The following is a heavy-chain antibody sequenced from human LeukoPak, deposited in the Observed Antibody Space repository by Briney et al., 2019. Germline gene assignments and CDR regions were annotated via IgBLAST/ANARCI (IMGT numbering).Heavy chain of an antibody. CDR2: MNPNSGTT. J-gene: IGHJ6*02. D-gene: IGHD3-10*01. V-gene: IGHV1-8*02. CDR1: GGTFSSYA. Sequence: ASVKVSCKASGGTFSSYAISWVRQATGQGLEWMGWMNPNSGTTGYAQKFQGRVTMTRNTSISTAYMELSSLRSEDTAVYYCARVHYYGSGSYPTNYYYYGMDVWGQGTTVTVSS. CDR3: ARVHYYGSGSYPTNYYYYGMDV.